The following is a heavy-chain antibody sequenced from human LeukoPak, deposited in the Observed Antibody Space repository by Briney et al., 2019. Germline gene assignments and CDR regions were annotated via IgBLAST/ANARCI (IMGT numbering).Heavy chain of an antibody. CDR1: GYTFTSYY. Sequence: ASVKVSCKASGYTFTSYYMHWVRQAPGQGLEWMGIINPSGGSTSYAQKFQGRVTMTRDTSTSTAYMELRSLRSDDTAVYYCARTRRVPAADDPDYWGQGTLVTVSS. V-gene: IGHV1-46*01. CDR2: INPSGGST. J-gene: IGHJ4*02. CDR3: ARTRRVPAADDPDY. D-gene: IGHD2-2*01.